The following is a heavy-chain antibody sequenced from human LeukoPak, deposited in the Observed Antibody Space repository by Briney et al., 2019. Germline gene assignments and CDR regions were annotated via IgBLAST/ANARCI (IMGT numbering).Heavy chain of an antibody. V-gene: IGHV3-21*01. J-gene: IGHJ3*02. CDR1: GFTFSSYA. CDR3: AREAHDAFDI. CDR2: ISSSSSYI. Sequence: GGSLRLSCAASGFTFSSYAMSWVRQAPGKGLEWVSSISSSSSYIYYADSVKGRFTISRDNAKNSLYLQMNSLRAEDTAVYYCAREAHDAFDIWGQGTMVTVSS.